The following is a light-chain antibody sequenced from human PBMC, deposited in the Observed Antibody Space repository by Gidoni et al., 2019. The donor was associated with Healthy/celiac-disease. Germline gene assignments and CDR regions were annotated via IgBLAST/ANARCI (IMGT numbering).Light chain of an antibody. CDR2: VGTGGIVG. Sequence: PVLTQPPSASASLGASVTLTCPLSSGYRDYKLDWYQQRPGEGPRFVMRVGTGGIVGSKGDDIPDRFSVLGSGLNRYLTIENIQEEDETDYYCGADHGSGSNFVYVFGTGTKVTVL. CDR1: SGYRDYK. V-gene: IGLV9-49*01. CDR3: GADHGSGSNFVYV. J-gene: IGLJ1*01.